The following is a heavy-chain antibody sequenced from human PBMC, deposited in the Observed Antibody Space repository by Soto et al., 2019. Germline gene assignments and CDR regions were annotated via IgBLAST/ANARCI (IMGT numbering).Heavy chain of an antibody. J-gene: IGHJ4*02. V-gene: IGHV4-31*03. CDR2: IYHSGRT. CDR1: GGSISNGYFY. D-gene: IGHD2-8*02. Sequence: TSETLSPTCTVPGGSISNGYFYWSWVRQNPGKGLEWIGHIYHSGRTYYNPSLKSRVTISVDTSKNQFSLNLTSVTAADTAVYYCARDKITGLFDYWGQGTLVTVSS. CDR3: ARDKITGLFDY.